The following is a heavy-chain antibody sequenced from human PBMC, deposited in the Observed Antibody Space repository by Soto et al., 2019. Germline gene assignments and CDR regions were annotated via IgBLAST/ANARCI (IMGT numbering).Heavy chain of an antibody. Sequence: QLQLQESGPGLVKPSETLSLTCTVSGGSISSSSYYWGWIRQPPGKGLEWIGSLYYSGSTYYNPSLKSRVAISVDTSKNQFSLKLSSVTAADTSVYYCARRRREYSSGRLPLVWFAPLGQGTLVTVSS. J-gene: IGHJ5*02. CDR3: ARRRREYSSGRLPLVWFAP. D-gene: IGHD6-19*01. CDR1: GGSISSSSYY. CDR2: LYYSGST. V-gene: IGHV4-39*01.